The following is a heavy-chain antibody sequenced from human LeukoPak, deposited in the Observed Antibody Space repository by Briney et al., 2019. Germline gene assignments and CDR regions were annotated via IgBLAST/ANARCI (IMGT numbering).Heavy chain of an antibody. CDR2: INPNSGGT. CDR1: GYTFTSNY. D-gene: IGHD3-3*01. V-gene: IGHV1-2*02. CDR3: ARLGDPDYYYYYMDV. Sequence: ASVKVSCKAFGYTFTSNYMHWVRQAPGQGLEWMGWINPNSGGTNYAQKFQGRVTMTRDTSISTAYMELSRLRSDDTAVYYCARLGDPDYYYYYMDVWGKGTTVTVSS. J-gene: IGHJ6*03.